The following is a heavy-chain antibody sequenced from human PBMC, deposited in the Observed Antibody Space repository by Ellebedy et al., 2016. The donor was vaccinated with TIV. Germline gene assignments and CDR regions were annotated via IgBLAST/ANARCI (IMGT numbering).Heavy chain of an antibody. J-gene: IGHJ6*02. D-gene: IGHD2-21*01. V-gene: IGHV1-2*02. Sequence: ASVKVSXKASGYSFPGYYILWVRQAPGQGLEWMGWMNPNSGGRNYAQKFRGRVSMTGDTTISTAYMELSRLTSEDTAVYYCARDRKETYITQSGLYGLDVWGLGTTVTVSS. CDR3: ARDRKETYITQSGLYGLDV. CDR2: MNPNSGGR. CDR1: GYSFPGYY.